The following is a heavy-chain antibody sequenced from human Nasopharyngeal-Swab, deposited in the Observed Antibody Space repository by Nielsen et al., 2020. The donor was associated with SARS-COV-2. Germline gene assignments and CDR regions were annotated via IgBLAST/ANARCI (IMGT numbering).Heavy chain of an antibody. Sequence: GASLKISCAASGFTFRSYAISWVRQAPGKGLEWVSVISGSDYTTYYADSVKGRFTISRDNSKNTVNLQMNSLRVEDTAIYYCAKDRDSGDDSDDYYHYYGMDVWGQGTTVTVFS. CDR3: AKDRDSGDDSDDYYHYYGMDV. J-gene: IGHJ6*02. D-gene: IGHD5-12*01. CDR1: GFTFRSYA. CDR2: ISGSDYTT. V-gene: IGHV3-23*01.